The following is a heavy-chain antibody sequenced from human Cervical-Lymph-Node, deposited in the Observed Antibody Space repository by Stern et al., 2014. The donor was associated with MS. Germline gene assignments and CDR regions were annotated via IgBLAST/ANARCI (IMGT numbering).Heavy chain of an antibody. CDR3: AKGRGYILDY. J-gene: IGHJ4*02. D-gene: IGHD5-18*01. CDR1: GFTFDDYA. Sequence: EVQLVESGGGLVQPGRYLRLSCAAPGFTFDDYAMHWVRQAPGKGLEWVSGIRWNSGSIGYADSVKGRITISRDNAKNSLYLQMNSLRAEDTALYYCAKGRGYILDYWGQGTLVTVSS. V-gene: IGHV3-9*01. CDR2: IRWNSGSI.